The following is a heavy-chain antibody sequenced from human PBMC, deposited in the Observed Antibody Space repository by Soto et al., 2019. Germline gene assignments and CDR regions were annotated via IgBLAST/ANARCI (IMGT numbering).Heavy chain of an antibody. J-gene: IGHJ4*02. V-gene: IGHV4-39*01. Sequence: PSETLSLTCTVSGGSISSSSYYRGWIRQPPGKGLEWIGSIYYSGSTYYNPSLKSRVTISVDTSKNQFSLKLSSVTAADTAVYNCARLTPFPYYYDSSGYYYFDYWGQGTLVTVSS. CDR1: GGSISSSSYY. D-gene: IGHD3-22*01. CDR3: ARLTPFPYYYDSSGYYYFDY. CDR2: IYYSGST.